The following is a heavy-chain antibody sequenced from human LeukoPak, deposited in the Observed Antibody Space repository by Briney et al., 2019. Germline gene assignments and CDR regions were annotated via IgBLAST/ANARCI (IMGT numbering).Heavy chain of an antibody. Sequence: SVKVSCKASGGTFSSYAISWVRQAPGQGLERMGGIIPIFGTANYAQKFQGRVTITADESTSTAYMELSSLRSEDTAVYYCARSLVVVITTEGNYFDYWGQGTLVTVSS. CDR2: IIPIFGTA. V-gene: IGHV1-69*13. D-gene: IGHD3-22*01. J-gene: IGHJ4*02. CDR3: ARSLVVVITTEGNYFDY. CDR1: GGTFSSYA.